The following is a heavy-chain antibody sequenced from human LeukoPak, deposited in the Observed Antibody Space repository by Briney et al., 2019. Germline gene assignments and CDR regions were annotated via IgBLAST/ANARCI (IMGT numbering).Heavy chain of an antibody. CDR3: ARSGYFAEYFQP. CDR2: TYYRSNWST. V-gene: IGHV6-1*01. D-gene: IGHD3-22*01. CDR1: GDSVSSNIVA. Sequence: PSQTLSLTCAISGDSVSSNIVAWNWIRQSPSRGLEWLGRTYYRSNWSTDYAVSMKSRIIINPDTSKNQFSLQLNSVTPEDTAVYYCARSGYFAEYFQPWGQGTLLTVSS. J-gene: IGHJ1*01.